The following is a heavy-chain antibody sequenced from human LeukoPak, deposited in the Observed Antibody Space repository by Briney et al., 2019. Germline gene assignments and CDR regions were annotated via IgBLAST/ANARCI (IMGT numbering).Heavy chain of an antibody. CDR1: GGSISSSSSC. CDR2: IFDSGST. V-gene: IGHV4-39*01. D-gene: IGHD3-10*01. J-gene: IGHJ4*02. CDR3: ARIYGSGSYYKVCYFDY. Sequence: SETLSLTCTVSGGSISSSSSCWGWLRQPRGKGLEGFGRIFDSGSTYYNPSLKTRVTISLGTSKNQFSLKASPLTAADTGVYYCARIYGSGSYYKVCYFDYWGQGTLVTVSS.